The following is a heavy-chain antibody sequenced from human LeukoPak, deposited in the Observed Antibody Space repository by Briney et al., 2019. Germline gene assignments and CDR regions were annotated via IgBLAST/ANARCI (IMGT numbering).Heavy chain of an antibody. CDR1: GFTFSSYG. CDR2: ISGSGGST. V-gene: IGHV3-23*01. Sequence: GGSLRLSCAASGFTFSSYGMSWVRQAPGKGLEWVSAISGSGGSTYYADSVKGRFTISRDNSKNTLYLQMNSLRAEDTAVYYCAKGTRDFYSSGWYGEYYFDYWGQGTLVTVSS. CDR3: AKGTRDFYSSGWYGEYYFDY. J-gene: IGHJ4*02. D-gene: IGHD6-19*01.